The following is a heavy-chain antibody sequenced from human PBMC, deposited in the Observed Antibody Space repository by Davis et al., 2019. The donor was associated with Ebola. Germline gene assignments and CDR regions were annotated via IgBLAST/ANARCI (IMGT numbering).Heavy chain of an antibody. V-gene: IGHV5-10-1*01. D-gene: IGHD3-10*01. J-gene: IGHJ5*02. CDR1: GYSFSTYR. Sequence: GESLKISCQGSGYSFSTYRITWVRQMPGKGLEWMGTVDPSDSYTTYSPSFQGHVTISMDRSITTAYLQWSSLKASDTAMYYCARENMFYFGSGSQRWFDPWGQGTLVTVSS. CDR2: VDPSDSYT. CDR3: ARENMFYFGSGSQRWFDP.